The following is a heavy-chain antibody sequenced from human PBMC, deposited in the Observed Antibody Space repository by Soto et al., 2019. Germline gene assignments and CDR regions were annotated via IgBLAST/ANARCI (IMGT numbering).Heavy chain of an antibody. V-gene: IGHV3-30*18. D-gene: IGHD6-19*01. CDR2: ISYDGSNK. Sequence: QVQLVESGGGVVQPGRSLRLSCAASGFTISSYGMHWVRQAPGTGLEWVAVISYDGSNKYYADSVKGRFTISRDNSKNTLYLQMNSLRAEDTAVYYCAKDRSRDSCWFDYWGQGTLVTVSS. CDR3: AKDRSRDSCWFDY. J-gene: IGHJ4*02. CDR1: GFTISSYG.